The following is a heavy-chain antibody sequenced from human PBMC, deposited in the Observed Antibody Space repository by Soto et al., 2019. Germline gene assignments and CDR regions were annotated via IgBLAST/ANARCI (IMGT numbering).Heavy chain of an antibody. V-gene: IGHV2-5*02. D-gene: IGHD3-9*01. J-gene: IGHJ4*02. Sequence: QITLKESGPTLVKPTQTLTLTCTFSGFSLSTTGVGEDWIRQPPGKALEWLALIFWDDDKRYSPSLKSRLTITKDTSKNQVVLTMTNMDPVDTATYYCASSTGYRIFDCWGQGTLLAVSS. CDR1: GFSLSTTGVG. CDR2: IFWDDDK. CDR3: ASSTGYRIFDC.